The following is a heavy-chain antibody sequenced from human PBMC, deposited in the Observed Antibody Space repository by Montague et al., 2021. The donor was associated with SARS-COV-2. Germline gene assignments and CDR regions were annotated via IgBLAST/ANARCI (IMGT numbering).Heavy chain of an antibody. V-gene: IGHV4-34*01. D-gene: IGHD6-13*01. CDR2: INHSGST. Sequence: SETLSLTCAVYGGSFSGYYWSWIRQPPGKGLEWIGEINHSGSTNXNPSLKSRVTISVDTSKNQFSLKLSSATAADTAVYYCARDRYSSSWYGQKYYFDYWGQGTLVTVSS. CDR1: GGSFSGYY. J-gene: IGHJ4*02. CDR3: ARDRYSSSWYGQKYYFDY.